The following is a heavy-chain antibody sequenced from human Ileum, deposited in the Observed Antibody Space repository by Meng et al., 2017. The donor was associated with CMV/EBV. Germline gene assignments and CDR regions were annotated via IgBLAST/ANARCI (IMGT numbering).Heavy chain of an antibody. D-gene: IGHD3-16*02. CDR1: GFSFGSYA. V-gene: IGHV3-23*01. J-gene: IGHJ4*02. Sequence: GESLKISCVASGFSFGSYAMRWVRQAPGKGLEWVAGVTGSGGTTYYADSVKGRFTISRDYSKNTLYVQMDSLRAEDTAVYYCAKDHANDYVWESHRYYDYWGQGTLVTVSS. CDR3: AKDHANDYVWESHRYYDY. CDR2: VTGSGGTT.